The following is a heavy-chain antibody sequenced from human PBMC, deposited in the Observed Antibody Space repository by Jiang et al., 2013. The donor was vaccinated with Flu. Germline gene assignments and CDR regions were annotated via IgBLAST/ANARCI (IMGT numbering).Heavy chain of an antibody. D-gene: IGHD3-10*01. J-gene: IGHJ6*02. Sequence: QLLESGGGLVQPGGSLRLSCAASGFTFSSYAMSWVRQAPGKGLEWVSAISGSGGSTYYADSVKGRFTISRDNSKNTLYLQMNSLRAEDTAVYYCAKRHRPRKFGYYYGMDVWGQGTTVTVSS. CDR2: ISGSGGST. CDR1: GFTFSSYA. CDR3: AKRHRPRKFGYYYGMDV. V-gene: IGHV3-23*01.